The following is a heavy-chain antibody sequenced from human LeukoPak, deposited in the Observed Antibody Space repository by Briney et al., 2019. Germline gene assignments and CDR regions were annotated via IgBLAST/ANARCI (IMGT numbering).Heavy chain of an antibody. CDR3: TTGELY. J-gene: IGHJ4*02. V-gene: IGHV3-15*01. CDR2: IKGKTDGGTT. CDR1: GFTFSNAW. Sequence: PGGSLRLSCAASGFTFSNAWMTWVRQAPGKGLEWVGRIKGKTDGGTTDYAAPVKGRFTISRDDSKNTLYLQMNSLKTDDTAVYSCTTGELYWGQGTLVTVSS. D-gene: IGHD2-21*01.